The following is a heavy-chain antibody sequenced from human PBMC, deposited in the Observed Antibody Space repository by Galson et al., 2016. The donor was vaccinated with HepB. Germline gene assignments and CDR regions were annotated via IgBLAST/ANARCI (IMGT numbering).Heavy chain of an antibody. J-gene: IGHJ3*02. Sequence: LRLSCAASGLTFSDYGMHWVRQAPGKGLEWAASIWWDGTHDSYTDSVKGRLTVSRDNSKNTVHLEMNGLRLEDTAVYYCAREGPQTGTSSFDIWGQGTMVTVSS. CDR1: GLTFSDYG. CDR3: AREGPQTGTSSFDI. CDR2: IWWDGTHD. V-gene: IGHV3-33*01. D-gene: IGHD3-9*01.